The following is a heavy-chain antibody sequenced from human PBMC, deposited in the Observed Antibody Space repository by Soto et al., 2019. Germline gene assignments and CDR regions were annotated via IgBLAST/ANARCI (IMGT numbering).Heavy chain of an antibody. V-gene: IGHV3-7*03. CDR3: ARDQWQWLSISHAYYYYGMDV. CDR1: VFTVRIFW. Sequence: GRALSPPGEPRVFTVRIFWWTCVPQKPGKGLEWVANIKEDGTEKYYVDSVKGRFTISRDNAKNSLYLQLKSLRADDTAVYYCARDQWQWLSISHAYYYYGMDVCGQGPSVTGS. CDR2: IKEDGTEK. D-gene: IGHD6-19*01. J-gene: IGHJ6*01.